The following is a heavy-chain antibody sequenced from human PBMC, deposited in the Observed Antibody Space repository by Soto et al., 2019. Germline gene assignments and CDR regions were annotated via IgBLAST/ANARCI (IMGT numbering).Heavy chain of an antibody. CDR1: GFTFSSYA. J-gene: IGHJ3*02. CDR2: INGGGDST. CDR3: AKAMTMIVAVISDAFDT. V-gene: IGHV3-23*01. D-gene: IGHD3-22*01. Sequence: GGSLRLSCAASGFTFSSYAMSWVRQAPGKGLEWVSSINGGGDSTYYADSVKGRFSISRDNSKNTLYLQMNSLRAEDTAVYYCAKAMTMIVAVISDAFDTWGQGTMVTVSS.